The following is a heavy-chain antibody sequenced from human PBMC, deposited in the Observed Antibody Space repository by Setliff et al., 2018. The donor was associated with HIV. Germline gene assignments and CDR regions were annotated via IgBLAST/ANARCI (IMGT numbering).Heavy chain of an antibody. CDR3: ARRSDWFDP. CDR1: GGSFSDYY. J-gene: IGHJ5*02. Sequence: PSETLSLTCTVSGGSFSDYYLSWIRQPPGKGLEWIGYIYTSGSTNYNPSLKSRVTMSVDTSKNQFSLKLSSVTAADTAVYFCARRSDWFDPWGQGTLVTVPQ. CDR2: IYTSGST. V-gene: IGHV4-4*09.